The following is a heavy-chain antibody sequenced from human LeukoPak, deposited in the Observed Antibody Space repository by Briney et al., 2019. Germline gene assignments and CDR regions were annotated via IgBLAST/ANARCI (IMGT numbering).Heavy chain of an antibody. CDR1: GYTFTGYY. V-gene: IGHV1-2*02. J-gene: IGHJ4*02. CDR3: AREWLGYCSSTSCSGFDY. Sequence: ASVKVSCKASGYTFTGYYMHWVRQAPGQGLEWMGWINPNSGGTNYAQKFQGRVTMTRDTSISTAYMGLSRLRSDDTAVYYCAREWLGYCSSTSCSGFDYWGQGTLVTVSS. D-gene: IGHD2-2*01. CDR2: INPNSGGT.